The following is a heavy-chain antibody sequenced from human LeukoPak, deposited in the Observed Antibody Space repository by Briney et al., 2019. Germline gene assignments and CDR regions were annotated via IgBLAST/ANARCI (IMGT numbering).Heavy chain of an antibody. CDR3: ARHVGRTGWFDP. D-gene: IGHD2-15*01. Sequence: SETLSLTCTVSGGSISSYYWSWIRQPPGKGLEWIGYIYTSGSTNYNPSLKSRVTISVDTSKNQFFLKLSSVTAADTAVYYCARHVGRTGWFDPWGQGTLVTVSS. CDR1: GGSISSYY. V-gene: IGHV4-4*09. CDR2: IYTSGST. J-gene: IGHJ5*02.